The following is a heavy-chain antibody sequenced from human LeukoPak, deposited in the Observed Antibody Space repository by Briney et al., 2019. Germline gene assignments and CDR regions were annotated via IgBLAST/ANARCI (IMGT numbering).Heavy chain of an antibody. CDR3: ASLPLDYGDYRDDY. CDR2: INTNTGNP. CDR1: GYTFTSYA. Sequence: GASVKVSCKASGYTFTSYAMNWVRQAPGQGLEWMGWINTNTGNPTYAQGFTGRFVFSLDTSVSTAYLQISSLKAEDTAVYYCASLPLDYGDYRDDYWGQGTLVTVSS. D-gene: IGHD4-17*01. J-gene: IGHJ4*02. V-gene: IGHV7-4-1*02.